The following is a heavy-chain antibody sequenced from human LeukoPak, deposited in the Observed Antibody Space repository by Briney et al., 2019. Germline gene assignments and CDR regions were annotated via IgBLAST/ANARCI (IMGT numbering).Heavy chain of an antibody. V-gene: IGHV4-31*03. J-gene: IGHJ4*02. Sequence: PSETLSLTCTVSGGSISSGGYYWSWIRQHPGKGLEWIGYIYYSGSTYYNPSLKSRVTISVDTSKNQFSLKLNSVTAADTAVYYCTKVGLSGLFDYWGQGALVTVSS. D-gene: IGHD3-10*01. CDR1: GGSISSGGYY. CDR3: TKVGLSGLFDY. CDR2: IYYSGST.